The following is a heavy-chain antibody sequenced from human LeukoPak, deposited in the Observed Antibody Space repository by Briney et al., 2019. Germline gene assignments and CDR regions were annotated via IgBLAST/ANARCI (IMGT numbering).Heavy chain of an antibody. V-gene: IGHV1-69*05. J-gene: IGHJ4*02. CDR2: IIPIFGTA. CDR3: AREGYYDSSGYYDY. Sequence: SVKVSCKASGYTFTGYYMHWVRQAPGQGLEWMGRIIPIFGTANYAQKFQGRVTITTDESTSTAYMELSSLRSEDTAVYYCAREGYYDSSGYYDYWGQGTLVTVSS. CDR1: GYTFTGYY. D-gene: IGHD3-22*01.